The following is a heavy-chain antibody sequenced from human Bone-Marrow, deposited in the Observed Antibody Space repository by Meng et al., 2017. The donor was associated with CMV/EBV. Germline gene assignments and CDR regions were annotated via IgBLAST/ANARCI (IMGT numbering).Heavy chain of an antibody. CDR2: ISSSSSYI. J-gene: IGHJ6*02. D-gene: IGHD6-6*01. CDR1: GFTFSSYS. CDR3: ARGLRGSSSPDYYYGMDV. Sequence: GESLKISCAASGFTFSSYSMNWVRQAPGKGLEWVSSISSSSSYIYYADSVKGRFTISRDNAKNLLYLQMNSLRVEDTAVYYCARGLRGSSSPDYYYGMDVWGQRTTVTVSS. V-gene: IGHV3-21*01.